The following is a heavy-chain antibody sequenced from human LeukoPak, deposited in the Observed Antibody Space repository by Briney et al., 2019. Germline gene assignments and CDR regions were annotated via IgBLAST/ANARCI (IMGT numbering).Heavy chain of an antibody. CDR1: DGSVSSGTYY. D-gene: IGHD6-19*01. CDR2: IYYGGST. J-gene: IGHJ4*02. Sequence: PSETLSLTCTVSDGSVSSGTYYWSWIRQPPGKVLEWIGYIYYGGSTNYNPSLKSRVSMSVDTSRNQVSLKLNSVTAADTAVYYCARLLIAVAGLDYWGQGALVTVSS. CDR3: ARLLIAVAGLDY. V-gene: IGHV4-61*01.